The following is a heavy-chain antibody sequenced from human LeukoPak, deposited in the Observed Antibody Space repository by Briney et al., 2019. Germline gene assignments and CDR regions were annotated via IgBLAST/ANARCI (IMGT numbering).Heavy chain of an antibody. V-gene: IGHV4-31*03. Sequence: PSETLSLTCTVSGGSISSGGYYWSRIRQHPGKGLEWIGYIYYSGSTYYNPSLKSRVTISVDTSKNQFSLKLSSVTAADTAVYYCARQVRGVIIVLDYWGQGTLVTVSS. D-gene: IGHD3-10*01. CDR3: ARQVRGVIIVLDY. J-gene: IGHJ4*02. CDR2: IYYSGST. CDR1: GGSISSGGYY.